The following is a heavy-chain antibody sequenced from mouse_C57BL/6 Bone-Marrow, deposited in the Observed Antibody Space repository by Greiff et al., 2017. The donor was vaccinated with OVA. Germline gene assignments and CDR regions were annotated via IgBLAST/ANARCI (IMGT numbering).Heavy chain of an antibody. D-gene: IGHD1-1*01. Sequence: QVQLKQSGAELVKPGASVKLSCKASGYTFTSYWMHWVKQRPGQGLEWIGMIHPNSGSTNYNEKFKSKATLTVDKSSSTAYMQLSSLTSEDSAVYYCARPGYYGSSARDYWGQGTSVTVSS. CDR2: IHPNSGST. V-gene: IGHV1-64*01. CDR1: GYTFTSYW. J-gene: IGHJ4*01. CDR3: ARPGYYGSSARDY.